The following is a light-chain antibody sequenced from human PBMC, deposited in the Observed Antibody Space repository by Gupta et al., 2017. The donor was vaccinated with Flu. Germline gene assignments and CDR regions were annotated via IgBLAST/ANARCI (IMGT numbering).Light chain of an antibody. CDR2: GDS. CDR3: QSYDTSLSYV. Sequence: QSVLTQPPSVSAAPGQRVTISCTGSSSNIGAGYDVHWYKHLPRTAPKLLIYGDSNRPSGVPDRFSGSKSGTSASLAITGLQADDEADYYCQSYDTSLSYVFGGGTKVTVL. J-gene: IGLJ1*01. CDR1: SSNIGAGYD. V-gene: IGLV1-40*01.